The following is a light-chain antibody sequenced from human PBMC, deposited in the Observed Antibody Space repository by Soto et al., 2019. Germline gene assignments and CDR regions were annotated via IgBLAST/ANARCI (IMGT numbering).Light chain of an antibody. Sequence: EIVMTQSPATLSVSPGERATLSCRASQSVYSNLAWYQQTPGQAPRLLIYVASTRATGIPARFSGSGSGTEFTVTISSLQSEDFAVYYCQQYQSCRLTFGGGTTVEIK. CDR1: QSVYSN. V-gene: IGKV3-15*01. J-gene: IGKJ4*01. CDR3: QQYQSCRLT. CDR2: VAS.